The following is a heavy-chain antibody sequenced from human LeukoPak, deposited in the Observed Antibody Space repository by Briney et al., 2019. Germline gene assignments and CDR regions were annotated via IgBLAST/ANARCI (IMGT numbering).Heavy chain of an antibody. Sequence: GGSLRLSCAASGFTFSNYWMTWVRQAPGKGLEWVAHINRDGSERYYVDSVKGRFTISRDDAKSSLYLQMNSLRAEDTAVYYCARDYRTGDGYPTYYFDYWGQGTLVTVSS. D-gene: IGHD5-24*01. CDR3: ARDYRTGDGYPTYYFDY. CDR2: INRDGSER. V-gene: IGHV3-7*01. CDR1: GFTFSNYW. J-gene: IGHJ4*02.